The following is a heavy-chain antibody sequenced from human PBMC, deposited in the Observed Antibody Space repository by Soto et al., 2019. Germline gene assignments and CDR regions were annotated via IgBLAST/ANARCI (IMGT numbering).Heavy chain of an antibody. CDR1: GYTFTSYG. Sequence: GASVKVSCKASGYTFTSYGISWVRQAPGQGLEWMGWISAYNGNTNYAQKLQGRVTMTTDTSTSTAYMELRSLRSDDTAMYYCARKTYYDILTGRYYFDYWGQGTLVTVSS. V-gene: IGHV1-18*04. J-gene: IGHJ4*02. D-gene: IGHD3-9*01. CDR3: ARKTYYDILTGRYYFDY. CDR2: ISAYNGNT.